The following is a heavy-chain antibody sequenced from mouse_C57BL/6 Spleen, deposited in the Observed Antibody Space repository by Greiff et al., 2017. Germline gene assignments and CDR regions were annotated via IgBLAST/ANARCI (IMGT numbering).Heavy chain of an antibody. CDR1: GYTFTSYW. D-gene: IGHD1-1*01. CDR3: ARGYALPATGDYFDY. Sequence: QVQLQQPGAELVRPGSSVKLSCKASGYTFTSYWMDWVKQRPGQGLEWIGNIYPSDSETHYNQKFKDKATLTVDKSSSTAYMQLSSLTSEDSAVYYCARGYALPATGDYFDYWGQGTTLTVSS. V-gene: IGHV1-61*01. CDR2: IYPSDSET. J-gene: IGHJ2*01.